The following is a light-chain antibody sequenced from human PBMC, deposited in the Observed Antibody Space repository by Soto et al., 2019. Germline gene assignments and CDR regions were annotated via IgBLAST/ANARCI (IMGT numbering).Light chain of an antibody. CDR1: SSDIGLYNR. CDR2: DVS. CDR3: CSYTNDNTYV. Sequence: QSVLTQPPSVSGSPGQSLTISCSGTSSDIGLYNRVSWYQQSPGTAPKLMIYDVSNRPSGVPDRFSVSRSGNTASLTISGLQPEDEADYYCCSYTNDNTYVFGTGNKVTVL. V-gene: IGLV2-18*02. J-gene: IGLJ1*01.